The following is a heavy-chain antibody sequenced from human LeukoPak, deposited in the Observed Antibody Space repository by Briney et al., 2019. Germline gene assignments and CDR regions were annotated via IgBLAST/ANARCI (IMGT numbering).Heavy chain of an antibody. J-gene: IGHJ3*02. CDR3: AKGRNWLRDAFDI. CDR2: ISYDGRNK. V-gene: IGHV3-30*18. D-gene: IGHD3-9*01. Sequence: PGGSLRLSCAASGFTFSSYGMHWVRQAPGKGLEWVAVISYDGRNKYYTDSVKGRFPISRDNSKNTLYLQMNSLRAEDTAVYYCAKGRNWLRDAFDIWGQGTMVTVFS. CDR1: GFTFSSYG.